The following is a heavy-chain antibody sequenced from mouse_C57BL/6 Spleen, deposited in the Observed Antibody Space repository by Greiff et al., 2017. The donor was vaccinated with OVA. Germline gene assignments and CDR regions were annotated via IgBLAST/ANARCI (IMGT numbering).Heavy chain of an antibody. CDR3: ARRDDGYYVWYFDV. Sequence: EVQLQQSGGDLVKPGGSLKLSCAASGFTFSSYGMSWVRQTPDKRLEWVATISSGGSYTYYPDSVKGRFTISRDNAKNTLYLQMSSLKSEDTAMYYCARRDDGYYVWYFDVWGTGTTVTVSS. D-gene: IGHD2-3*01. J-gene: IGHJ1*03. CDR1: GFTFSSYG. CDR2: ISSGGSYT. V-gene: IGHV5-6*01.